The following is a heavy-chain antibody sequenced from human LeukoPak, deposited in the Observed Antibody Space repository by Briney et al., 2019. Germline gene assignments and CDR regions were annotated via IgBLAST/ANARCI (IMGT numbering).Heavy chain of an antibody. CDR3: AKAPPQTYYYDSSGFSGIDY. J-gene: IGHJ4*02. CDR1: GFTFSSYA. Sequence: TGGSLRLSCAASGFTFSSYAMSWVRQAPGKGLEWVSAISGSGGSTYYADSVEGRFTISRDNSKNTLYLQMNSLRAEDTAVYYCAKAPPQTYYYDSSGFSGIDYWGQGTLVTVSS. D-gene: IGHD3-22*01. V-gene: IGHV3-23*01. CDR2: ISGSGGST.